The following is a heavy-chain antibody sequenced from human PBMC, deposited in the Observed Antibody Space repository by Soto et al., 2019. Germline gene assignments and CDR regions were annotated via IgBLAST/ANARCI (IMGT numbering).Heavy chain of an antibody. CDR2: INHSGST. Sequence: PSETLSLTCAVYGGSFSGYYWSWIRQPPGKGLEWIGEINHSGSTNYNPSLKSRVTISVDTSKNQFSLKLSSVTAADTAVYYCARGRYDFWSGYLEWFDPWGQGTLVTVSS. J-gene: IGHJ5*02. V-gene: IGHV4-34*01. CDR3: ARGRYDFWSGYLEWFDP. CDR1: GGSFSGYY. D-gene: IGHD3-3*01.